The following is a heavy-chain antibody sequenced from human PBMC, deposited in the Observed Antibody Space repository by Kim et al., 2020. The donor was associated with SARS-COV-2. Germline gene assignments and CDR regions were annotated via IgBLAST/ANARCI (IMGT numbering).Heavy chain of an antibody. D-gene: IGHD3-10*01. J-gene: IGHJ4*02. CDR2: IYHSGST. CDR1: GGSISSGGYS. CDR3: ARDSGPRGFGELLPTN. Sequence: SETLSLTCAVSGGSISSGGYSWSWIRQPPGKGLEWIGYIYHSGSTYYNPSLKSRVTISVDRSKNQFSLKLSSVTAADTAVYYCARDSGPRGFGELLPTNWGQGTLVTVSS. V-gene: IGHV4-30-2*01.